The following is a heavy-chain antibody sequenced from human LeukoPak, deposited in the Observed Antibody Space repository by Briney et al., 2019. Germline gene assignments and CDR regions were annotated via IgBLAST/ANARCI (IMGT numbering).Heavy chain of an antibody. Sequence: GGSLRLSCAASGFTFSTSAMSWVRQAPGKGLEWVSAISGSGDKTYSADSVKGRFTISRDNSKNTLYLQMNSLRAEDTAIYHCAKEGYNYGYGDYWGQGTLVTVSS. CDR3: AKEGYNYGYGDY. V-gene: IGHV3-23*01. J-gene: IGHJ4*02. CDR2: ISGSGDKT. D-gene: IGHD5-18*01. CDR1: GFTFSTSA.